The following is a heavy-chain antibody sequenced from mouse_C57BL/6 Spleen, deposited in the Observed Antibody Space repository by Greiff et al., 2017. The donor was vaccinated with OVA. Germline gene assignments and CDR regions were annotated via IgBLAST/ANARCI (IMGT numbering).Heavy chain of an antibody. Sequence: QVQLQQPGAELVMPGASVKLSCKASGYTFTSYWMHWVKQRPGQGLEWIGEIDPSVSYTNYNQKFKGKSTLTVDKSSSTAYMQLSSLTSEDSAVYYCALIYYEYYFDYWGQGTTLTVSS. CDR2: IDPSVSYT. CDR3: ALIYYEYYFDY. J-gene: IGHJ2*01. CDR1: GYTFTSYW. D-gene: IGHD2-4*01. V-gene: IGHV1-69*01.